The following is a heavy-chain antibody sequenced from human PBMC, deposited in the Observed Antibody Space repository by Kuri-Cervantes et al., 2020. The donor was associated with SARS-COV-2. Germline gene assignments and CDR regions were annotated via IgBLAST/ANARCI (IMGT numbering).Heavy chain of an antibody. CDR2: IKSKTDGGTT. J-gene: IGHJ4*02. V-gene: IGHV3-15*01. CDR1: GFTFSNDW. Sequence: GESLKISCAASGFTFSNDWMSWVRQAPGKGLEWVGRIKSKTDGGTTDYAAPVKGRFTISRDDSKNTLYLQMNSLKTEDTALYYCTTTEPLVSSWYLSDFDYWGQGTLVTVSS. CDR3: TTTEPLVSSWYLSDFDY. D-gene: IGHD6-13*01.